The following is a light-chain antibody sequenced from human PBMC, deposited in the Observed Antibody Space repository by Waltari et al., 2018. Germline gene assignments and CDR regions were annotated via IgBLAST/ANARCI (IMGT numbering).Light chain of an antibody. CDR2: KDS. Sequence: SYELTQTSSVSVSPGQTARITCPGDVLAKKYARWFQQKPGQAPVVVIYKDSERPSGIPERFSGSSSGTTVTLTISGAQVEDEADYYCYSATDNNRDILFGGGTKLTVL. J-gene: IGLJ2*01. CDR3: YSATDNNRDIL. CDR1: VLAKKY. V-gene: IGLV3-27*01.